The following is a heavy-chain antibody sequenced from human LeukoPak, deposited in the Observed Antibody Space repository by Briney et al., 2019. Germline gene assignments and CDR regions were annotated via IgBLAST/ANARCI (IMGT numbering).Heavy chain of an antibody. V-gene: IGHV3-30*02. CDR3: ATEGGDATGNSAFYY. CDR1: GFTFNDFG. D-gene: IGHD3-9*01. CDR2: ISYDGKDK. J-gene: IGHJ4*02. Sequence: GGSLRLSCATSGFTFNDFGMNWVRQAQGKGLQWLAFISYDGKDKYYSDSVKGRITVSRDNSKSTLYVQMDSLRTEDTAVYYCATEGGDATGNSAFYYWGQGTLVTVSS.